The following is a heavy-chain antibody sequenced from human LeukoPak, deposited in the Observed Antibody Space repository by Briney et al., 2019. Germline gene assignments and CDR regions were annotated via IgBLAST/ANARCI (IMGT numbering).Heavy chain of an antibody. V-gene: IGHV1-8*03. CDR2: MNPNSGNT. Sequence: ASVKVSCKASGYTFTSYDINWVRQATGQGLEWMGWMNPNSGNTGYAQKFQGRVTITRNTSISTAYMELSSLRSGDTAVYYCARGPLPRSDYYDSSGYYPEYNWFDPWGQGTLVTVSS. J-gene: IGHJ5*02. D-gene: IGHD3-22*01. CDR1: GYTFTSYD. CDR3: ARGPLPRSDYYDSSGYYPEYNWFDP.